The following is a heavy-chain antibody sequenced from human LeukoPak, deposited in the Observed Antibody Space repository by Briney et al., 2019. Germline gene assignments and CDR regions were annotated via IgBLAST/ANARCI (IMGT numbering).Heavy chain of an antibody. CDR1: GGSISSGGYY. D-gene: IGHD3-22*01. Sequence: SETLSLTCTVSGGSISSGGYYWSWIRQPPGKGLERIGYIYHSGSTYYNPSLKSRVTISVDRSKNQFSLKLSSVTAADTAVYYCARDLGDSSGYMDYWGQGTLVTVSS. CDR2: IYHSGST. V-gene: IGHV4-30-2*01. CDR3: ARDLGDSSGYMDY. J-gene: IGHJ4*02.